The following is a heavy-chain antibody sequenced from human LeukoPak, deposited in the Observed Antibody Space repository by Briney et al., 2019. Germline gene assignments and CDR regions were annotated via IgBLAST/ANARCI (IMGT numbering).Heavy chain of an antibody. J-gene: IGHJ5*02. CDR1: GGSISSYY. CDR3: ARAYYGVWFDP. D-gene: IGHD4-17*01. CDR2: IYYSGST. Sequence: SETLSLTCTVSGGSISSYYWSWIRQPPGKGLEWIGYIYYSGSTNYNPSLKSRVTISVDKSKNQFSLKLSSVTAADTAVYYCARAYYGVWFDPWGQGTLVTVSS. V-gene: IGHV4-59*12.